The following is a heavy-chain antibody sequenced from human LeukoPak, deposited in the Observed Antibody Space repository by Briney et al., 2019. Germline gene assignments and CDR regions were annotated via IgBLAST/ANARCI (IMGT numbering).Heavy chain of an antibody. D-gene: IGHD3-22*01. CDR2: ISSSSSTI. CDR1: GFTFSSYS. Sequence: PGGSLRLSCAASGFTFSSYSMNWVRQAPGKGLEWVSYISSSSSTIYYADSVKGRFTISRDNAKNSLYLQMNSLRAEDTAVYYCASDGGYYPTYFDYWGQGTMVTVSS. J-gene: IGHJ4*02. V-gene: IGHV3-48*04. CDR3: ASDGGYYPTYFDY.